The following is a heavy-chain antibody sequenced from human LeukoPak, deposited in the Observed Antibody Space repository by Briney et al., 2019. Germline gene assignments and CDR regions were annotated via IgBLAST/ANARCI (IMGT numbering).Heavy chain of an antibody. CDR3: ARHPEHQLVPGLVDY. Sequence: PSETLSLTCTVSGGSLSSYYWSWIRQPPGKGLEWIGYIYYSGSTNYNPSLKSRVTISVDTSKNQFSLKLSSVTAADTAVYYCARHPEHQLVPGLVDYWGQGTLVTVSS. CDR2: IYYSGST. J-gene: IGHJ4*02. CDR1: GGSLSSYY. V-gene: IGHV4-59*08. D-gene: IGHD6-13*01.